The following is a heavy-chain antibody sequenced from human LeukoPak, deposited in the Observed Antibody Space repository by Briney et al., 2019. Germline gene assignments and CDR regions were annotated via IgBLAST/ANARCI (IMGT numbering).Heavy chain of an antibody. CDR1: GYAFTDYY. CDR3: ARIAGGSSWSAEVDY. Sequence: ASVKVSCKASGYAFTDYYMHWVRQAPGQGLEWMGWINPNSGGTNYAQKFQGRVTMTRDTSISTAYMDLSRLGSDDTAVYYCARIAGGSSWSAEVDYWGQGTLVTVSS. J-gene: IGHJ4*02. V-gene: IGHV1-2*02. D-gene: IGHD6-13*01. CDR2: INPNSGGT.